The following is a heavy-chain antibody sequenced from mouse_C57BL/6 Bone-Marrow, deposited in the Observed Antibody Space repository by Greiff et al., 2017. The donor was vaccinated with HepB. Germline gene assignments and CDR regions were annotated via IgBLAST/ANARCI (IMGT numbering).Heavy chain of an antibody. Sequence: QVQLKESGAELVRPGASVKLSCKASGYTFTDYYINWVKQRPGQGLEWIARIYPGSGNTYYNEKFKGKATLTAEKSSSTAYMQLSSLTSEDSAVYFCARSLRDYHFDYWGQGTTLTVSS. CDR2: IYPGSGNT. V-gene: IGHV1-76*01. J-gene: IGHJ2*01. D-gene: IGHD1-2*01. CDR3: ARSLRDYHFDY. CDR1: GYTFTDYY.